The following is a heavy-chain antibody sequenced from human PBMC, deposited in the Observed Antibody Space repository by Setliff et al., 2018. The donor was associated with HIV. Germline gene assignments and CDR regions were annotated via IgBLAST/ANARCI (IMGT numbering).Heavy chain of an antibody. Sequence: GGSLRLSCAASGFTFSDYYMSWIRQAPGKGLEWVSYISSSSSSYTNYADSVKGRFTISRDNAKNSLYLQMNSLRTEDTAVYYCASLAVEGYYYMDVWGKGTTVTVSS. J-gene: IGHJ6*03. V-gene: IGHV3-11*06. CDR2: ISSSSSSYT. CDR3: ASLAVEGYYYMDV. D-gene: IGHD6-19*01. CDR1: GFTFSDYY.